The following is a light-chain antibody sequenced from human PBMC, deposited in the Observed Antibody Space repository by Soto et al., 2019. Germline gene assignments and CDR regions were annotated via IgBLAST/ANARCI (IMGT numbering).Light chain of an antibody. Sequence: QSALTQPASVSGSPGQSITISCTGTSDDVGAFNYVSWYQQHPGKAPKLMIFEVSRRPSGVSNRFSGSKSGNTASLTISGLQAEDEADYYCTSYANSVNYVFGTRTKVTVL. CDR1: SDDVGAFNY. J-gene: IGLJ1*01. V-gene: IGLV2-14*01. CDR3: TSYANSVNYV. CDR2: EVS.